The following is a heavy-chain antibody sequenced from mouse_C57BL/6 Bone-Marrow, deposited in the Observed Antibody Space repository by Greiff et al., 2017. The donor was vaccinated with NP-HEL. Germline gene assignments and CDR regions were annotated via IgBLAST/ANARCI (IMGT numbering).Heavy chain of an antibody. CDR2: IWWDDDK. D-gene: IGHD1-1*01. V-gene: IGHV8-8*01. J-gene: IGHJ4*01. Sequence: QVTLKVSGPGILQPSQTLSLTCSFSGFSLSTYGMGVGWIRQPPGKGLEWLAHIWWDDDKYYNPAPKSRLTISMDTSKNQVFLKSANVDTAETATYYCARMITTVVAYYAMDYWGQGTSVTVSS. CDR3: ARMITTVVAYYAMDY. CDR1: GFSLSTYGMG.